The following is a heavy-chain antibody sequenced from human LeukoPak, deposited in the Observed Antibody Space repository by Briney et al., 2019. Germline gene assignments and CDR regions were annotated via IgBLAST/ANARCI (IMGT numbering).Heavy chain of an antibody. D-gene: IGHD3-16*01. CDR3: VSVEGLGSPWLDN. CDR1: GGSISSSSYY. CDR2: IYYIGST. Sequence: PSETLSLTCTVPGGSISSSSYYWAWIRQPPGKGLEWIGSIYYIGSTSYNPSLKSRVTISIDTSKNQFSLKLTSGTAAQTVVYYCVSVEGLGSPWLDNWGQGTLVTVSS. V-gene: IGHV4-39*01. J-gene: IGHJ4*02.